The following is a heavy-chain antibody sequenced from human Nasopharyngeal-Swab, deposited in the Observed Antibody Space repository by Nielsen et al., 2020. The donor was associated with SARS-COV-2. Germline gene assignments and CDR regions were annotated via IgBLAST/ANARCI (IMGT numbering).Heavy chain of an antibody. D-gene: IGHD3-10*01. Sequence: GESLKISCAASGFTFSSYAMSWVRQAPGEGLEWVSAISGSGGSTYYADSVKGRFTISRDNSKNTLYLQMNSLRAEDTAVYYCAKDSVPGGAFDIWGQGTMVTVSS. V-gene: IGHV3-23*01. CDR1: GFTFSSYA. CDR3: AKDSVPGGAFDI. CDR2: ISGSGGST. J-gene: IGHJ3*02.